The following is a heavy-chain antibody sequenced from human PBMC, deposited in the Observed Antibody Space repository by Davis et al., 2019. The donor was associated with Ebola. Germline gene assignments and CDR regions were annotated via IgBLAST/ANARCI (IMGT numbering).Heavy chain of an antibody. V-gene: IGHV4-59*05. CDR2: IYYSGKT. J-gene: IGHJ5*02. CDR3: ARQLYNRSSADWFDP. D-gene: IGHD6-6*01. Sequence: MPSDTLSLTCTVSGGSISSYYWSWIRQPPGKGLEWIGSIYYSGKTYYNSSLKSRITISVDTSKNQFSLKLSSVTAADTAVYYCARQLYNRSSADWFDPWGQGTLVIVSS. CDR1: GGSISSYY.